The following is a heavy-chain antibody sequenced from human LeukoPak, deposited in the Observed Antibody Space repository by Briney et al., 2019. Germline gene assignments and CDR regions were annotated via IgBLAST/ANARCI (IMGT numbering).Heavy chain of an antibody. D-gene: IGHD3-9*01. V-gene: IGHV3-23*01. J-gene: IGHJ4*02. CDR1: GFTFSSCA. Sequence: GGSLRLSCAASGFTFSSCAMSWVRQAPGKGLEWVSAISGSGGSTYYADSVKGRFTISRDNSKNTLYLQMNSLRAEDTAVYYCAKAAGLRYFDWLLLAFWGQGTLVTVSS. CDR2: ISGSGGST. CDR3: AKAAGLRYFDWLLLAF.